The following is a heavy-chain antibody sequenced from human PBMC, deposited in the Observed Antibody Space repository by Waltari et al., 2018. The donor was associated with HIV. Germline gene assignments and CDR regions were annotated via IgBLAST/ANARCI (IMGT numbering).Heavy chain of an antibody. J-gene: IGHJ4*02. CDR1: GGSISGSSYY. CDR2: ISYSGTT. D-gene: IGHD5-12*01. V-gene: IGHV4-39*01. Sequence: QLQLQESGPGLVNPSETLSIICTVSGGSISGSSYYWGWIRQSPKGLEWMGSISYSGTTYFNPSLKSRVTISVDTSKNQFSLKVSSVTAADTAVYYCARHIYSGYDGYYFDYWGQGTPVTVSS. CDR3: ARHIYSGYDGYYFDY.